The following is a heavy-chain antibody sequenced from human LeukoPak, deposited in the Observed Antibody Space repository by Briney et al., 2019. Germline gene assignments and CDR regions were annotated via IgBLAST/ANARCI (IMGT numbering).Heavy chain of an antibody. CDR3: ARDFSDYGDYVGDY. CDR2: IYYSGST. CDR1: GGSISSSSYY. V-gene: IGHV4-39*02. Sequence: PSETLSLTCTVSGGSISSSSYYWGWIRQPPGKGLEWIGSIYYSGSTYYNPSLKSRVTISVDTSKNQFSLKLSSVTAADTAVYYCARDFSDYGDYVGDYWGQGTLVTVSS. J-gene: IGHJ4*02. D-gene: IGHD4-17*01.